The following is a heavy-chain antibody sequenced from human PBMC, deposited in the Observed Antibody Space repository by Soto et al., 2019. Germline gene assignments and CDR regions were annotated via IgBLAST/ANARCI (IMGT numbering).Heavy chain of an antibody. CDR1: GFTFSSYA. Sequence: EVQLLESGGGLVQPGGSLRLSCAASGFTFSSYAMSWVRQAPGKGLEWVSAISGSGGSTYYADSVKGRFPISRDNSKNTLCLQMNSLRAEDTAVYYCAKTHYYDSSGWIFLATVDYWGQGTLVTVSS. V-gene: IGHV3-23*01. J-gene: IGHJ4*02. CDR3: AKTHYYDSSGWIFLATVDY. CDR2: ISGSGGST. D-gene: IGHD3-22*01.